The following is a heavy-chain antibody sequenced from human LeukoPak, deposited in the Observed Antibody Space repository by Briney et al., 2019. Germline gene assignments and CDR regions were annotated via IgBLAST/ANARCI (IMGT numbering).Heavy chain of an antibody. D-gene: IGHD1-26*01. CDR1: GFTFSSYA. CDR2: ISYDGSNK. Sequence: GGSLRLSCAASGFTFSSYAMHWVRQAPGKGLEWVAVISYDGSNKYYADSVKGRFTISRDNSKNTLYLQMNSLRAEDTAVYYCAREANSGSYDDDAFDIWGQGTMVTVSS. CDR3: AREANSGSYDDDAFDI. V-gene: IGHV3-30-3*01. J-gene: IGHJ3*02.